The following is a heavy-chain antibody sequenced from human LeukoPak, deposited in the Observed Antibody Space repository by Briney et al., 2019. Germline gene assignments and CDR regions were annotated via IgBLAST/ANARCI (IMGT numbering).Heavy chain of an antibody. D-gene: IGHD6-19*01. J-gene: IGHJ4*02. Sequence: SRTLSLTCAISVDSVSSDSAAWYWIRQSPSRGLEWLGRTYYRSKWFNDYAVSVKIRIIINSDTSKNQFSLHLNSVPPEDTAVYYCARVTRIAVTAYYFDSWGQGTLVTVSS. CDR2: TYYRSKWFN. V-gene: IGHV6-1*01. CDR3: ARVTRIAVTAYYFDS. CDR1: VDSVSSDSAA.